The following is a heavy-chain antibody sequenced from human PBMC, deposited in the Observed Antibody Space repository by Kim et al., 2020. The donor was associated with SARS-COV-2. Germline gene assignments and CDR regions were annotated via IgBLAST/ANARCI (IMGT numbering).Heavy chain of an antibody. D-gene: IGHD4-17*01. CDR2: IYYSGST. Sequence: SETLSLTCTVSGGSISSSSYYWGWIRQPPGKGLEWIGSIYYSGSTYYNPSLKSRVTISVDTSKNQFSLKLSSVTAADTAVYYCARLDLITVTTSILSWFDPWGQGTLVTVSS. CDR3: ARLDLITVTTSILSWFDP. CDR1: GGSISSSSYY. V-gene: IGHV4-39*01. J-gene: IGHJ5*02.